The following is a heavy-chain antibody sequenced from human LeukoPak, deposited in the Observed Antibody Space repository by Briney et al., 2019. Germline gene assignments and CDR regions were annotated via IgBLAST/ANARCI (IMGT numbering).Heavy chain of an antibody. CDR3: ARMYGSGQYYFDS. Sequence: GGSLRLSCAASGFSFSTYSMSWVRQAPGKGLEWVSVISDTGATTFHADSVKGRFTISRDNSKNTLYLQMSSLRVEDTAVYYCARMYGSGQYYFDSWGQGTLVTVSS. CDR2: ISDTGATT. D-gene: IGHD3-10*01. J-gene: IGHJ4*02. CDR1: GFSFSTYS. V-gene: IGHV3-23*01.